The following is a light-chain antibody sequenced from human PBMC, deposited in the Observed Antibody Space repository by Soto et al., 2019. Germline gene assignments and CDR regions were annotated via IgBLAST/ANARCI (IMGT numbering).Light chain of an antibody. CDR1: QGISTY. CDR2: AAS. J-gene: IGKJ4*01. CDR3: QKYDNAPLT. V-gene: IGKV1-27*01. Sequence: DIEMAQSPSSLSASVGDRVTVTCRASQGISTYLAWYQQKPGKVPKVLIYAASTLQSGVPSRFSGSGFGTDFTLTISSLQPEDVATYYCQKYDNAPLTVGGGTKVDIK.